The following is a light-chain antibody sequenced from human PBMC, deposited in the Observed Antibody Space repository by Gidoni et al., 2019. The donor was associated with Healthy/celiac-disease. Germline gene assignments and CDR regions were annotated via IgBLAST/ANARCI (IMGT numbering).Light chain of an antibody. CDR2: AAS. J-gene: IGKJ3*01. CDR3: QQSYSTPMFT. Sequence: DIQMSQSPSSLSASVGDRVTITCRASQRISSYLNWYQQKPGKAPKLLIYAASSLQSGVPSRFSGSGSGTDFTLTISSLQPEDFATYYCQQSYSTPMFTFGPXTKVDIK. CDR1: QRISSY. V-gene: IGKV1-39*01.